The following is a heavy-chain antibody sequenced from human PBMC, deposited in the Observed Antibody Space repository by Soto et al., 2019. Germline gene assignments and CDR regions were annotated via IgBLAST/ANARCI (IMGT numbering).Heavy chain of an antibody. CDR2: IWYDGSNK. CDR1: GFTFSTYG. V-gene: IGHV3-33*01. Sequence: QVQLVESGGGVVQPGRSLRLSCAASGFTFSTYGMHCVRQAPGKGLEWVALIWYDGSNKYYADSVKGRFTISRDNSKNTLYLQMNSLRAEDTAVYYCARDSAGVLGTWGQGTLVTVSS. CDR3: ARDSAGVLGT. D-gene: IGHD7-27*01. J-gene: IGHJ5*02.